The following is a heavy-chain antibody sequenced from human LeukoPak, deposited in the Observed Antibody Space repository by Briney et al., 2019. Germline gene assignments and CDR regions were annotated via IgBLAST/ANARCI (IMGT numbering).Heavy chain of an antibody. V-gene: IGHV3-23*01. Sequence: GGSLRLSCAASGFTFSSYAMSWVRQAPGKGLEWVSAISGSGGSTYNADSVKGRFTISRDNSKSTLYLLMNSLRAEDTAVYYCASENDALDIWGPGTVVTVSS. J-gene: IGHJ3*02. CDR2: ISGSGGST. CDR3: ASENDALDI. CDR1: GFTFSSYA.